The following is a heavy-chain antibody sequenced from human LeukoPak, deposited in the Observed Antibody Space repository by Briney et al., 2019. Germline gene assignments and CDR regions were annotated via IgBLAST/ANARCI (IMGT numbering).Heavy chain of an antibody. V-gene: IGHV3-66*04. CDR2: IYSGGST. J-gene: IGHJ4*02. CDR3: AKRPVGATDY. Sequence: GGSLRLSCTASGFTFGDYAMSWVRQAPGKGLEWVSVIYSGGSTYYADSVKGRFTISRDNSKNTLYLQMNSLRAEDTAVYYCAKRPVGATDYWGQGTLVTVSS. CDR1: GFTFGDYA. D-gene: IGHD1-26*01.